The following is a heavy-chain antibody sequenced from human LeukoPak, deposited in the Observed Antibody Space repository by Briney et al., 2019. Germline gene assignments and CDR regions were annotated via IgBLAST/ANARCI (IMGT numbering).Heavy chain of an antibody. CDR1: GYTIRGGFY. D-gene: IGHD6-19*01. J-gene: IGHJ5*02. CDR2: VHHSGRP. V-gene: IGHV4-38-2*02. CDR3: ARGSSSGWYAWFDP. Sequence: PSETLSLTCTVSGYTIRGGFYWAWIRQPPGKGLEWIGSVHHSGRPYYNPSLKSRVTVSLDTSKNQFSLKLTSVNAADTAMYYCARGSSSGWYAWFDPWGQGTLVTVSS.